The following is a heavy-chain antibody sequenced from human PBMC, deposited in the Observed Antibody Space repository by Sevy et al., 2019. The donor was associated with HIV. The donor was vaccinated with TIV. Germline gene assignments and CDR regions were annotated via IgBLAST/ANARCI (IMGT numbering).Heavy chain of an antibody. CDR3: ARDLYYYDSSGYYG. V-gene: IGHV1-2*02. Sequence: ASVKVSCKASGYTFTGYYMHWVRQAPGQGLEWMGWINPNSGGTNYAQKFQGRVTMTRDTSISTAYMELGRLRSDDTAVYYCARDLYYYDSSGYYGWGQGTLVTVSS. CDR2: INPNSGGT. J-gene: IGHJ4*02. D-gene: IGHD3-22*01. CDR1: GYTFTGYY.